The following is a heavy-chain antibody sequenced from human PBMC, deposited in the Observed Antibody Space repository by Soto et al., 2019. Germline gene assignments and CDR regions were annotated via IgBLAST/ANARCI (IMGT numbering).Heavy chain of an antibody. CDR3: ARDLPPSDD. CDR2: ISAYNGNT. CDR1: GYTFTSYA. J-gene: IGHJ4*02. V-gene: IGHV1-18*01. Sequence: QVQLVQSGAEVKKPGASVKVSCKASGYTFTSYAISWVRQAPGQGLEWMGWISAYNGNTNYAQKLQGRVTMTTDTATGRAYMELRSLRCGDTGVYYCARDLPPSDDWGQGTLVTVSS.